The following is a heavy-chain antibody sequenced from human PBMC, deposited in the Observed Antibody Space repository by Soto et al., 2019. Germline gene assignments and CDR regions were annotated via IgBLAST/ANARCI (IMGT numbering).Heavy chain of an antibody. J-gene: IGHJ4*02. CDR2: IYYSGST. CDR3: ARDGSRYDFWSGPYYFDY. CDR1: GGSISTYY. D-gene: IGHD3-3*01. V-gene: IGHV4-59*01. Sequence: QVQLQESGPGLVKPSETLSLTCTVSGGSISTYYWSWIRQPPGKGLEWLGYIYYSGSTNYNPSLKSRVTISVDTSKNQFSLKLSSVSAADTAVYYCARDGSRYDFWSGPYYFDYWGQGPLVTVSS.